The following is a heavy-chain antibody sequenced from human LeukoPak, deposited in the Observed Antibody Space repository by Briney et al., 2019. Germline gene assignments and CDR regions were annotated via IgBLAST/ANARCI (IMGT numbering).Heavy chain of an antibody. Sequence: SETLSLTCTVSSGSISSHYWSWIRQPPGKGLEWIGYIYYSGSTNYNPSLKSRVTISVDTSKNQFSLKLSSVTAADTAAYYCARGTGSYPFDPWGQGTLVTVSS. D-gene: IGHD1-26*01. CDR3: ARGTGSYPFDP. J-gene: IGHJ5*02. V-gene: IGHV4-59*11. CDR2: IYYSGST. CDR1: SGSISSHY.